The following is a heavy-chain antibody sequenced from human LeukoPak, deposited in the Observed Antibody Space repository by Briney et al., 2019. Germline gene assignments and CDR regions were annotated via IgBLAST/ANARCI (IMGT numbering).Heavy chain of an antibody. CDR3: AKDSTGYSSGWYGY. Sequence: GGSLRLSCAASGFTFSSYAMSWVRQAPGKGLEWVSAISGSGGSTYYADSVKGRFTISRDNSKNTLYLQMNSLRAEDTAVYYCAKDSTGYSSGWYGYWGQGTLVTVSS. CDR2: ISGSGGST. V-gene: IGHV3-23*01. CDR1: GFTFSSYA. D-gene: IGHD6-19*01. J-gene: IGHJ4*02.